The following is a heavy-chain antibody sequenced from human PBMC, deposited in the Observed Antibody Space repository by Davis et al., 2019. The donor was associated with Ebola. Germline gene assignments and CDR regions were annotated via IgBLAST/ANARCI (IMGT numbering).Heavy chain of an antibody. CDR1: GYTFTGYY. D-gene: IGHD2-15*01. CDR3: AREGLNVVLAAASPDDDNGWFDP. J-gene: IGHJ5*02. V-gene: IGHV1-2*02. CDR2: INPKSGGT. Sequence: ASVKVSCKASGYTFTGYYMHWVRQAPGQGLEWMGWINPKSGGTKYAQKFQGRVTMTRDTSITTTYMELSRLTSDDTAVYYCAREGLNVVLAAASPDDDNGWFDPWGQGTLVTVSS.